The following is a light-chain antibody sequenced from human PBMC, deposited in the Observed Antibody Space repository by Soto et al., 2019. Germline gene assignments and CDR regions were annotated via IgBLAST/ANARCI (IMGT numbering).Light chain of an antibody. V-gene: IGKV1D-12*01. Sequence: DIQMTQSPSSVSASVEDRVTITCRASQAISTWLAWYQQKPGKAPKLLIYAASNLQTGVPSRFSGSGSGTDFTLTISSLQPEDFATYYCQQANSFPQTFGQGTKVEIK. CDR1: QAISTW. CDR2: AAS. CDR3: QQANSFPQT. J-gene: IGKJ1*01.